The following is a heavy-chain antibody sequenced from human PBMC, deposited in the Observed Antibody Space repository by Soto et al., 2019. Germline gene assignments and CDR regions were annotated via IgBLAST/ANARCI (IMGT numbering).Heavy chain of an antibody. CDR2: VSNSGDT. Sequence: QVQLQESGPRLVKPSETLSLTCTVSGGVISSYFWNWIRQPVGKRLAWIGRVSNSGDTNYHPALVRRVTTSAETSQKQPAPKLTSGTAADTAVYFCARSDYETLTGPYSMDVWGQMTTVTVS. D-gene: IGHD3-9*01. CDR1: GGVISSYF. J-gene: IGHJ6*02. V-gene: IGHV4-4*07. CDR3: ARSDYETLTGPYSMDV.